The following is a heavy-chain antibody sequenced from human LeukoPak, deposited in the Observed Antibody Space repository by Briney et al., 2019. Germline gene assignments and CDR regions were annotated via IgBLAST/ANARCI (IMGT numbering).Heavy chain of an antibody. CDR1: GFTFSSYA. CDR3: AKDTSGWYDLGSFDI. D-gene: IGHD6-19*01. V-gene: IGHV3-23*01. CDR2: ISGSGGST. Sequence: GGSLRLSCAASGFTFSSYAMSWVRQAPGKGLEWVSAISGSGGSTYYADSVKGRFTISRDNSKNTLYLQMYSPRAEDTAKYYCAKDTSGWYDLGSFDIWGQGTMVTVSS. J-gene: IGHJ3*02.